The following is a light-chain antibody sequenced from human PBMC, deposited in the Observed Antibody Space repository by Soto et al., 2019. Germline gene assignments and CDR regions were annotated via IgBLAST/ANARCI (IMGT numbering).Light chain of an antibody. CDR3: TSWTTSTTMI. J-gene: IGLJ2*01. CDR1: RSDIGAYNF. V-gene: IGLV2-14*03. CDR2: DVN. Sequence: QSALTQPASVSGSPGQSITISCTGTRSDIGAYNFVSWYQQHPGEVPKLILYDVNVRPSGVSNRFSGSKSGNTASLTISGRQAEDEADYYCTSWTTSTTMIFGGGTKLTV.